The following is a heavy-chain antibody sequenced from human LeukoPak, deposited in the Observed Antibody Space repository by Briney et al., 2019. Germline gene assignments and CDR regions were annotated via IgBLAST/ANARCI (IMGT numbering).Heavy chain of an antibody. CDR3: AKAGVAGTYYYFYYMDV. J-gene: IGHJ6*03. CDR1: GFTFENYA. Sequence: GGSLRLSCAGSGFTFENYAMHWVRQAPGKGLEWVSLISWDGGSIYCADSVKGRFIISRDNKKKSLHLQLNNLRTEDTALYYCAKAGVAGTYYYFYYMDVWGKGTTVTVSS. D-gene: IGHD6-19*01. V-gene: IGHV3-43D*03. CDR2: ISWDGGSI.